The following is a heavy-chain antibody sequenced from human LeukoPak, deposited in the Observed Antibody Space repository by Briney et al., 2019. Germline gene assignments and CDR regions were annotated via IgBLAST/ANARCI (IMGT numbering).Heavy chain of an antibody. J-gene: IGHJ4*02. Sequence: GASVKVSCKASGDIFTGSFMHWVRQAPGQGLEWMGWINSKTGGTKFAQKFQGRVTMTRDTSISTAYMELSSLRSDDTAVCYCARADPVAYWGQGTQVTVSS. CDR1: GDIFTGSF. CDR2: INSKTGGT. CDR3: ARADPVAY. V-gene: IGHV1-2*02.